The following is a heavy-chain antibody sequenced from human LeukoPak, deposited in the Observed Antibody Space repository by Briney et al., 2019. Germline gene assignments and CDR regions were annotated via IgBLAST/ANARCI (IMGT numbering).Heavy chain of an antibody. CDR2: ISGSGDYI. CDR1: AFTFSDYW. V-gene: IGHV3-21*01. J-gene: IGHJ1*01. D-gene: IGHD6-13*01. CDR3: ARGVGSNWFIYFQY. Sequence: GGSLRLSCAASAFTFSDYWMTWVRQAPGKGLEWVSSISGSGDYIFYADSMKGRFTISRDNARNSLYLQVNSLRAEDTAVYYCARGVGSNWFIYFQYWGQGTVVTVSS.